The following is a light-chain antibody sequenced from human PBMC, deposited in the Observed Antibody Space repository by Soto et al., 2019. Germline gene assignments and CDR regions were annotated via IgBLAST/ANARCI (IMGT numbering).Light chain of an antibody. Sequence: QSALTQPASVSGSPGQSVTISCTGTNNDIGIYNFVSWYQQHPGKAPKLMIYDVTTRPSGVSNRFSGSKSGSTASLTISGLQAEDEADYYCSSYTTVNTWVFGGGTKLTVL. V-gene: IGLV2-14*03. J-gene: IGLJ3*02. CDR1: NNDIGIYNF. CDR2: DVT. CDR3: SSYTTVNTWV.